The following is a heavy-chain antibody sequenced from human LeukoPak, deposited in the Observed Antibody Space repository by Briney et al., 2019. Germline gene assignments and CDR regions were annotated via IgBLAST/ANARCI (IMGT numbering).Heavy chain of an antibody. CDR1: GGSISSYY. CDR2: IYYSGST. J-gene: IGHJ3*02. CDR3: ARGWMKDAFDI. D-gene: IGHD5-12*01. V-gene: IGHV4-59*01. Sequence: PSETLSLTCTASGGSISSYYWSWIRQSPGKGLEWIGYIYYSGSTNYNPSLKSRVTISVDTSKNQFSLKLSSVTAADTAVYYCARGWMKDAFDIWGQGTMVTVSS.